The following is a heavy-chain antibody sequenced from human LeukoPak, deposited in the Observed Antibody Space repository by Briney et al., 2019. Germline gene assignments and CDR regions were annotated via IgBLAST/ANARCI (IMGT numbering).Heavy chain of an antibody. Sequence: SVKVSCKASGGTFSSYAISWVRLAPGQGLEWMGRIIPILGIANYAQKFQGRVTITADKSTSTAYMELSSLRSEDTAVYYCARAQNYYDSSGYYYYWGQGTLVTVSS. J-gene: IGHJ4*02. D-gene: IGHD3-22*01. CDR2: IIPILGIA. CDR1: GGTFSSYA. CDR3: ARAQNYYDSSGYYYY. V-gene: IGHV1-69*04.